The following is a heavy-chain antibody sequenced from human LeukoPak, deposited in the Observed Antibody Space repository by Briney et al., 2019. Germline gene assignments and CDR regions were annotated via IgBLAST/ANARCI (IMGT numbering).Heavy chain of an antibody. J-gene: IGHJ4*02. V-gene: IGHV4-30-4*08. CDR3: XXFXXXRRAYYFDY. CDR1: GGSISSGGYY. Sequence: SETLSLTCTVSGGSISSGGYYWSWIRQPPGKGLEWIGYIYYSGSTYYNPSLKSRVTISVDTSKNQFSLKLSSVTAADTAGYYCXXFXXXRRAYYFDYWGQGTLVTVSS. CDR2: IYYSGST.